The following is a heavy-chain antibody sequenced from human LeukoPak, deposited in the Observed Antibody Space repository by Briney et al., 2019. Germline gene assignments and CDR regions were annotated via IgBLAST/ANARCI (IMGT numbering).Heavy chain of an antibody. CDR3: ARGHYDILTGSITDFDY. V-gene: IGHV1-69*04. CDR2: IIPILGIA. Sequence: SVKVSCKASGGTFSSYAISWVRPAPGQGLEWMGRIIPILGIANYAQKFQGRVTITADKSTSTAYMELSSLRSEDTAVYYCARGHYDILTGSITDFDYWGQGTLVTVSS. CDR1: GGTFSSYA. D-gene: IGHD3-9*01. J-gene: IGHJ4*02.